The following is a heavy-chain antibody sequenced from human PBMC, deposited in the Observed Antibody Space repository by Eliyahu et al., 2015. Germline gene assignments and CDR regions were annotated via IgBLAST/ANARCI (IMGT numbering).Heavy chain of an antibody. CDR3: AKRGSPSGSYYFDS. CDR2: INIGGGAT. CDR1: GFIFSSYV. V-gene: IGHV3-23*01. D-gene: IGHD6-19*01. J-gene: IGHJ4*02. Sequence: EVRLLESGGGLVQPGGSLXLSCTASGFIFSSYVMTWVRQAPGKGLEWVSVINIGGGATYYADSVKGRFTISRDNAKNMLYLQMNSLRADDTAVYYCAKRGSPSGSYYFDSWGQGTLVTVSS.